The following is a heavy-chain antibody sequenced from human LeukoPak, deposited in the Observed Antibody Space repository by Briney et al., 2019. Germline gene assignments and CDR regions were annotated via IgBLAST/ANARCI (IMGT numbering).Heavy chain of an antibody. J-gene: IGHJ4*02. V-gene: IGHV5-51*01. Sequence: GESLKISCKGSGYSFTTYWVAWVRQMPGKGLEWMGIIYPGDSDTRYSPSFQGQVTISADKSISIAYLQWSSLKASDTAMYYCARQYTDHDSWRGSSQKHYFDYWGQGTLVTVSS. CDR2: IYPGDSDT. D-gene: IGHD3-3*01. CDR1: GYSFTTYW. CDR3: ARQYTDHDSWRGSSQKHYFDY.